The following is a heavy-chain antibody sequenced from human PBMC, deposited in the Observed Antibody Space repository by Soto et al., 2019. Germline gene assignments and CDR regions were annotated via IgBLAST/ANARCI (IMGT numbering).Heavy chain of an antibody. J-gene: IGHJ4*02. CDR1: GDSISRYY. V-gene: IGHV4-59*01. Sequence: ASETLSLTCSVSGDSISRYYWSWIRQPPGKGLEWIGYIYHSDSTTTRYNPSLESRVTISVDTSKSQVSLSLNSVTAADTALYYCARGTLNFGPGIFDHWRPRTLVTVPS. CDR2: IYHSDST. CDR3: ARGTLNFGPGIFDH. D-gene: IGHD1-1*01.